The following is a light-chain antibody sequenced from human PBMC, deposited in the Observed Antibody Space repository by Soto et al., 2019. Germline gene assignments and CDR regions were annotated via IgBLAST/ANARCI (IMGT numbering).Light chain of an antibody. V-gene: IGKV3-20*01. CDR2: GGS. J-gene: IGKJ3*01. CDR3: QQYGSSPFT. Sequence: IVLTHSPGTLSLSPGEVLTLSCRASQTVTSSYLAWYQHKPGQAPRLLIYGGSTKATGTPDRFSGSGSGTDFTLTISRLEPEDFAVYYCQQYGSSPFTFGPGTKVDI. CDR1: QTVTSSY.